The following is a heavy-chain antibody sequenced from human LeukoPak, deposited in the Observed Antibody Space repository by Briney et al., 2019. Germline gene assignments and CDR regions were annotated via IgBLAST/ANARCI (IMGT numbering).Heavy chain of an antibody. J-gene: IGHJ5*02. CDR3: ARGGGYCSSTSCYRRRGYNWFDP. Sequence: GASVKVSCKASGYTFTSYDINWVRQATGQGLEWMGWINPNSGGTNYAQKFQGRVTMTRDTSISTAYMELSRLRSDDTAVYYSARGGGYCSSTSCYRRRGYNWFDPWGQGTLVTVSS. CDR2: INPNSGGT. CDR1: GYTFTSYD. V-gene: IGHV1-2*02. D-gene: IGHD2-2*02.